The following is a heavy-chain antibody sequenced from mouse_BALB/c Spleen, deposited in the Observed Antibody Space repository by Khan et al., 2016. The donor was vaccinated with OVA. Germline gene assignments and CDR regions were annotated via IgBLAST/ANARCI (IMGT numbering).Heavy chain of an antibody. V-gene: IGHV2-9*02. Sequence: QVQLKESGPGLVAPSQSLSITCTVSGFSLTTYGVHWVRQPPGNGLEWLGIIWAGGSTNYNSALMSRLTISKDNSKSQVFLKMNSLQTDDTDMYYCARACVISPDSFDYWGQGTTLTVSS. J-gene: IGHJ2*01. CDR2: IWAGGST. D-gene: IGHD3-3*01. CDR1: GFSLTTYG. CDR3: ARACVISPDSFDY.